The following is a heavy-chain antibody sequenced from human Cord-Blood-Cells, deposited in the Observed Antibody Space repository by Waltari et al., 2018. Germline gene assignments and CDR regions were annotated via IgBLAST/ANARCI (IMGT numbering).Heavy chain of an antibody. D-gene: IGHD3-10*01. J-gene: IGHJ4*02. Sequence: QVQLQESGPGLVKPSETLSLTCTVSGGPISSYYWSWVRQPPGKGLEWIEYIYYSGSTNYNPSLKSRVTISVDASKNQFARRLSSVTAADTAVYYCARGPARGWGSGSYYNDWGQGTLVTVSS. CDR1: GGPISSYY. CDR2: IYYSGST. CDR3: ARGPARGWGSGSYYND. V-gene: IGHV4-59*01.